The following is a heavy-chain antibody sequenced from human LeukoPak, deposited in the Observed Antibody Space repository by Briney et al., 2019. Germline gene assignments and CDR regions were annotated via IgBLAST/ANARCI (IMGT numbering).Heavy chain of an antibody. CDR1: GGSFSGYC. D-gene: IGHD3-10*01. J-gene: IGHJ3*02. Sequence: SETLSLTCAVYGGSFSGYCWSWIRQPPGKGLEWIGEINHSGSTNYNPSLKSRVTISVDTSKNQFSLKLSSVTAADTAVYYCARGQELTDAFDIWGQGTMVTVSS. V-gene: IGHV4-34*01. CDR2: INHSGST. CDR3: ARGQELTDAFDI.